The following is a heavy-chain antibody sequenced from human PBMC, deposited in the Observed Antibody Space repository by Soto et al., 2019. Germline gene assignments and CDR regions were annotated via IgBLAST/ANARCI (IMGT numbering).Heavy chain of an antibody. J-gene: IGHJ4*02. D-gene: IGHD7-27*01. Sequence: PVGSLRLSCAASGFTFSSYAMHWVRQAPGKGLEWVAVISYDGSNKYYADSVKGRFTISRDNSKNTLYLQMNSLRAEDTAVYYCTRTGYFDYWGQGTLVTVSS. CDR2: ISYDGSNK. CDR3: TRTGYFDY. CDR1: GFTFSSYA. V-gene: IGHV3-30-3*01.